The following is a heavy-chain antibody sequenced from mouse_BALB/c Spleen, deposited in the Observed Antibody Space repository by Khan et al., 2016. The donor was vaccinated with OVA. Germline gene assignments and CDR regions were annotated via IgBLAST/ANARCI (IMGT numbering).Heavy chain of an antibody. CDR2: INTYTGEP. CDR3: ARPTYFSYPLDY. Sequence: QIQLVQSGPELKKPGETVKISCKASGYTFTNYGMNWVKQSPGKALKWMGWINTYTGEPTYADDFKGRFAFSLETSASTAYLQINNLKNEDTATYFCARPTYFSYPLDYWGQGTSVTVSS. D-gene: IGHD2-10*01. CDR1: GYTFTNYG. V-gene: IGHV9-3-1*01. J-gene: IGHJ4*01.